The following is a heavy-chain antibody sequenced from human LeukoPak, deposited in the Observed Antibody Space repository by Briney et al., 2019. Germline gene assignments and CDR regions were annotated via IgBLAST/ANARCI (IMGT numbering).Heavy chain of an antibody. CDR1: GGTFSSYA. CDR2: IIPIFGTA. V-gene: IGHV1-69*05. CDR3: ARGGRFCSSTSCYRNYYYYYYMDV. J-gene: IGHJ6*03. Sequence: SVKVSCKASGGTFSSYAISWVRQAPGQGLGWMGGIIPIFGTANYAQKFQGRVTITTDESTSTAYMELSSLRSEDTAVYYCARGGRFCSSTSCYRNYYYYYYMDVWGKGTTVTVSS. D-gene: IGHD2-2*02.